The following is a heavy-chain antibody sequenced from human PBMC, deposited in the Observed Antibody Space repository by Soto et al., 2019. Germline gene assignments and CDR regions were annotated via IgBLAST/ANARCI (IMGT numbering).Heavy chain of an antibody. CDR2: IIPMLPVT. J-gene: IGHJ3*01. V-gene: IGHV1-69*02. CDR1: GGTFNTYT. D-gene: IGHD6-19*01. CDR3: SIGSGSAETFDV. Sequence: QVHLIQSGAEVKKPGSSVKVSCKAAGGTFNTYTLFWVRQAPGHGLEWMGRIIPMLPVTNSAPKFQGRLTLTAHKSTGTAFMELTRLTSDDTAVYYCSIGSGSAETFDVWGQGTMVTVSS.